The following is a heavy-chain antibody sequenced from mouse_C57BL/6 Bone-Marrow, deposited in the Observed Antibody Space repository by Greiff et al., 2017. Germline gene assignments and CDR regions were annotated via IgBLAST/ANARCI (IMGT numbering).Heavy chain of an antibody. CDR3: AIWLRCLDY. CDR2: FLPGSGST. Sequence: VQLQQSGAELMKPGASVKLSCKATGLAWIGEFLPGSGSTNYNEKFKGKATFTADTSSNTAYKQLSSLTTEDSAIYYCAIWLRCLDYWGQGSSVTVSS. J-gene: IGHJ4*01. CDR1: G. V-gene: IGHV1-9*01. D-gene: IGHD2-2*01.